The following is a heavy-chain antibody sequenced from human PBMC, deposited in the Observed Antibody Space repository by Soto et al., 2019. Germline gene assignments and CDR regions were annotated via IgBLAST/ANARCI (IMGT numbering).Heavy chain of an antibody. D-gene: IGHD6-6*01. V-gene: IGHV5-51*01. J-gene: IGHJ1*01. CDR3: ARQLYTTSSFPAF. CDR2: IYPDDSDS. CDR1: GYIFTSYW. Sequence: LGESLKISCQGSGYIFTSYWIGWVRHMPGKGLEWMGLIYPDDSDSRYSPSFQGRVTISADKSTSTAYLQWSSLKASDSAIYSCARQLYTTSSFPAFWGQGTLVTVSS.